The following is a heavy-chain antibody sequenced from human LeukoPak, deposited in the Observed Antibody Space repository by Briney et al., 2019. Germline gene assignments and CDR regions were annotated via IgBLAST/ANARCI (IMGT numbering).Heavy chain of an antibody. CDR1: GFIFTDYW. Sequence: HPGGSLRLSCAASGFIFTDYWMAWVRQAPGKGLEWLANINEDGSDKNYVDSLKDRFTISRDNAKKSLYLQMNSLRAEDTAVYYCARDRSARTGYSYGPTNYWGQGTLVTVSS. J-gene: IGHJ4*02. CDR2: INEDGSDK. D-gene: IGHD5-18*01. CDR3: ARDRSARTGYSYGPTNY. V-gene: IGHV3-7*01.